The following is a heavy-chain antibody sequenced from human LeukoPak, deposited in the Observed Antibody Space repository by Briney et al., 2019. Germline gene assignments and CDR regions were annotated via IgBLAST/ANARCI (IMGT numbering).Heavy chain of an antibody. CDR2: IYYSGST. D-gene: IGHD3-10*01. J-gene: IGHJ6*02. Sequence: PSETLSLTCAVSGGSISSGGYSWSWIRQPPGKGLEWIGYIYYSGSTNYNPSLKSRVTISVDTSKNQFSLKLSSVTAADTAVYYCARDQGIDYGSGSYPYGMDVWGQGTTVTVSS. CDR3: ARDQGIDYGSGSYPYGMDV. CDR1: GGSISSGGYS. V-gene: IGHV4-61*08.